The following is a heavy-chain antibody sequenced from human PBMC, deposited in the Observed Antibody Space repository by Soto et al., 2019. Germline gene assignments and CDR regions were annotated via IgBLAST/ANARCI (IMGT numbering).Heavy chain of an antibody. CDR1: GFTFTSAA. V-gene: IGHV3-23*01. J-gene: IGHJ4*02. CDR2: LSGSGATT. D-gene: IGHD1-26*01. CDR3: AKTRESGIYFYFDS. Sequence: GGSLRLSCAASGFTFTSAAVSWLRQAPGKGLEWVSTLSGSGATTYYADSVKGRLTISRDNSKNTLYLQMNSLRAEDTALYYCAKTRESGIYFYFDSWGQGALVTVSS.